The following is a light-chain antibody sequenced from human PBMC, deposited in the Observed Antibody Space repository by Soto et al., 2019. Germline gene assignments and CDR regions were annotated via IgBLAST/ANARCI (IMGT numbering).Light chain of an antibody. Sequence: EIVLTQSPGTLSLSPGEGATLSCRASQSASSSYLAWYQQKPGQAPRLLIYGGSRRATGIPDRFSGSGSGTDFTLTISRLEPEDLAVYYCQHYGRSLRTFGQGTKVEIK. CDR1: QSASSSY. CDR3: QHYGRSLRT. V-gene: IGKV3-20*01. J-gene: IGKJ1*01. CDR2: GGS.